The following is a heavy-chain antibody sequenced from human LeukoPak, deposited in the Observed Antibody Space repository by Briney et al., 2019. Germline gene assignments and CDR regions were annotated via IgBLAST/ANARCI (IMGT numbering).Heavy chain of an antibody. V-gene: IGHV3-21*04. D-gene: IGHD6-6*01. CDR2: ISSSSSYI. Sequence: GGSLRLSCAASGFTFSSYSMNWVRQAPGKGLEWVSSISSSSSYIYYADSVKGRFTISRDNAKNSLYLQMNSLRAEDTAVYYCAKAAGYSSSSPFDYWGQGTLVTVSS. CDR3: AKAAGYSSSSPFDY. J-gene: IGHJ4*02. CDR1: GFTFSSYS.